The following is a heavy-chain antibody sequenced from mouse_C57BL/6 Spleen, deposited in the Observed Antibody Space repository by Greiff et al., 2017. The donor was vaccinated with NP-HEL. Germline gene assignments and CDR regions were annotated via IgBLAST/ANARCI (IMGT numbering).Heavy chain of an antibody. J-gene: IGHJ3*01. Sequence: VQLKESGGGLVQPGGSMKLSCVASGFTFSNYWMNWVRQSPEKGLEWVAQIRLKSGNYATHYAESGKGRFTISRDDSKSSVYLQMNDLGAEDTGIYYCAERGFAYWGQGTLVTVSA. CDR2: IRLKSGNYAT. CDR3: AERGFAY. V-gene: IGHV6-3*01. CDR1: GFTFSNYW.